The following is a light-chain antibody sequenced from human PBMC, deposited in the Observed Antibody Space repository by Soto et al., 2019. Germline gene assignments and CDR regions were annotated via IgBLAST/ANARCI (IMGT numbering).Light chain of an antibody. J-gene: IGLJ1*01. CDR3: TSYAGSNDRYV. V-gene: IGLV2-8*01. CDR1: SSDVGGYNY. CDR2: EVS. Sequence: QSVLTQPPPASGSPGQSVTISCTGTSSDVGGYNYVSWYQQHPGKAPKLMIYEVSQRPSGVPDRFSGSKSGNTASLTVSGLQPEDEADYYCTSYAGSNDRYVFGTGTKVTVL.